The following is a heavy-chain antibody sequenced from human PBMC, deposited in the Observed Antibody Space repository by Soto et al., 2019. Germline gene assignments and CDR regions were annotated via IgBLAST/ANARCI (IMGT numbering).Heavy chain of an antibody. CDR3: ARGFRALLWFGELFGWFDP. V-gene: IGHV4-34*01. CDR2: INHSGST. D-gene: IGHD3-10*01. CDR1: GGSFSGYY. Sequence: QVQLQQWGAGLLKPSETLSLTCAVYGGSFSGYYWSWIRQPPGKGLGWIGEINHSGSTNYNPSLKSRVTISVDTSKNQFSLKLSSVTAADTAVYYCARGFRALLWFGELFGWFDPWGQGTLVTVSS. J-gene: IGHJ5*02.